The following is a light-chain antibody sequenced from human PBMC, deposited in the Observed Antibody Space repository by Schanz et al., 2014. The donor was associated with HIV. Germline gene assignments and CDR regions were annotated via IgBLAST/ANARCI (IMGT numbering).Light chain of an antibody. CDR3: AAWDDSLNGRV. CDR1: SSNIGAGYH. Sequence: QSVLTQPPSVSGAPGQRVTISCTGSSSNIGAGYHVQWYQQLPGTAPKLLIYENINRPSGVPDRFSASKSGTSASLAISGLQSEDEADYYCAAWDDSLNGRVFGGGTKLTVL. CDR2: ENI. V-gene: IGLV1-40*01. J-gene: IGLJ3*02.